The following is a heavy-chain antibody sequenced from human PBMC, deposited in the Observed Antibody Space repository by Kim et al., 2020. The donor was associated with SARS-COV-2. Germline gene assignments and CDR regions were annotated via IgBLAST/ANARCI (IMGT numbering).Heavy chain of an antibody. CDR3: ARGLYAGDY. D-gene: IGHD2-8*01. J-gene: IGHJ4*02. CDR2: IWYDGSDK. V-gene: IGHV3-33*01. CDR1: GFTFSSYG. Sequence: GGSLRLSCVASGFTFSSYGMNWVRQAPGKGLEWVAVIWYDGSDKYYADSVKGRFTISRDNSKNTLYLQMNSLRAEDTAVYYCARGLYAGDYWGRGTLVTVSS.